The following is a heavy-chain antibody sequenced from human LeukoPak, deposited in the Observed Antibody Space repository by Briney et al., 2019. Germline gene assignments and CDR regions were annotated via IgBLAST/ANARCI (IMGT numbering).Heavy chain of an antibody. J-gene: IGHJ3*02. D-gene: IGHD3-22*01. CDR1: GFTFSSYG. V-gene: IGHV3-33*06. CDR3: AKDRDYYDSSGYHTDAFDI. Sequence: GGSLRLSRAASGFTFSSYGMHWVRQAPGKGLEWVAVIWYDGSNKYYADSVKGRFTISRDNSKNTLYLQMNSLRAGDTAVYHCAKDRDYYDSSGYHTDAFDIWGQGTMVTVSS. CDR2: IWYDGSNK.